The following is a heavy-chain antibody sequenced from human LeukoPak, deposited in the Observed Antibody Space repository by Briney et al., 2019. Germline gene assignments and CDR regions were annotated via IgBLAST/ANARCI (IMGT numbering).Heavy chain of an antibody. D-gene: IGHD2-2*01. J-gene: IGHJ4*02. CDR3: ARQYCSSTSCYDDY. CDR1: GGSISSSSYY. Sequence: SETLSLTCTVSGGSISSSSYYWGWIRQPPGKGLEWIGSIYYSGSTYYNPSLKSRVTISVDTSKNRFSLKLSSVTAADTAVYYCARQYCSSTSCYDDYWGQGTLVTVSS. V-gene: IGHV4-39*01. CDR2: IYYSGST.